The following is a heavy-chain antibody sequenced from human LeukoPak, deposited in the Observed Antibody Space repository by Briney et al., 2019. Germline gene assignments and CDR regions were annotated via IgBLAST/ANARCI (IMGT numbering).Heavy chain of an antibody. CDR1: GFTFSDYY. D-gene: IGHD3-16*01. Sequence: GGSLRLSCAASGFTFSDYYMSWIRQAPGKGLEWVAVIWSNGRNKYYADSVKGRFTISRDNSKNTLDLEMISLRADDTAIYYCVKELGPFTGFDNWGQGTLVTVSS. V-gene: IGHV3-33*06. CDR3: VKELGPFTGFDN. CDR2: IWSNGRNK. J-gene: IGHJ4*02.